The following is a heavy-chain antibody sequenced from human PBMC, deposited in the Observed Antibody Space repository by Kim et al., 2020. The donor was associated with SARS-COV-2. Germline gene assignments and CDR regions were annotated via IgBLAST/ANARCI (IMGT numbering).Heavy chain of an antibody. V-gene: IGHV5-51*01. D-gene: IGHD6-19*01. Sequence: GESLKISCKGSGYSFTSYWIGWVRQMPGKGLEWMGIIYPGDSDTRYSPSFQGQVTISADKSISTAYLQWSSLKASDTAMYYCARGGMQWLVRAYWFDPWGQGTLVTVSS. CDR3: ARGGMQWLVRAYWFDP. CDR1: GYSFTSYW. CDR2: IYPGDSDT. J-gene: IGHJ5*02.